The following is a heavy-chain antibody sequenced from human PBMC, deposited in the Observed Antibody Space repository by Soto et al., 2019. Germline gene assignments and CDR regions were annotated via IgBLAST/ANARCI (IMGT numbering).Heavy chain of an antibody. CDR3: ISTLGARFDY. CDR2: INPSIGTT. CDR1: GYTFTSQN. Sequence: ASVKVSCKASGYTFTSQNMHWVRQAPGQGLEWMGVINPSIGTTTYAQKFQGRVTMTSDTSTCSVYMEVSILISEDTAVYYCISTLGARFDYWGQGTLVTVSS. D-gene: IGHD1-26*01. J-gene: IGHJ4*02. V-gene: IGHV1-46*03.